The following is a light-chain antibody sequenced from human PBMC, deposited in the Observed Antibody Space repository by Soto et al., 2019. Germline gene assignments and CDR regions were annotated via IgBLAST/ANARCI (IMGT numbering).Light chain of an antibody. CDR3: QQYSSSRT. CDR2: GAS. CDR1: QSIRNN. Sequence: EIVMTQSPATLSVSPGERATLSCRASQSIRNNLIWYQQKSGQAPRLLIYGASTRATGIPVRFSGSGSETDFTLTITRLEPEDFAVYYCQQYSSSRTFGQGNKVDIK. J-gene: IGKJ1*01. V-gene: IGKV3D-15*01.